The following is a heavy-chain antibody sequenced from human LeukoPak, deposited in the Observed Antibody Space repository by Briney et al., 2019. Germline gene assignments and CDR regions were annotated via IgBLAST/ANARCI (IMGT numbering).Heavy chain of an antibody. CDR1: GGSFSGYY. Sequence: SETLSLTCAVYGGSFSGYYWSWIRQPPGKGLEWIGEINHSGSTNYNPSLKSRVTISVDTSKNQSSLKLSSVTAADTAVYYCASAPEGLYYDSSGYYFDYWGQGTLVTVSS. CDR3: ASAPEGLYYDSSGYYFDY. D-gene: IGHD3-22*01. J-gene: IGHJ4*02. CDR2: INHSGST. V-gene: IGHV4-34*01.